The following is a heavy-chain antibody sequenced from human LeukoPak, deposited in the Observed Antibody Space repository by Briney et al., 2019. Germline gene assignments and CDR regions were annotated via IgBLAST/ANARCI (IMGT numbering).Heavy chain of an antibody. CDR2: ISAYNGNT. J-gene: IGHJ5*02. V-gene: IGHV1-18*01. D-gene: IGHD4-23*01. CDR1: GYTFSSYG. CDR3: ARTTVVTPGWFDP. Sequence: ASAKVSCKASGYTFSSYGLTWVRQAPGQGLEWMGWISAYNGNTNYAQNLQGRVTMTTDTSTSTAYMELRSLKSDDTAVYYCARTTVVTPGWFDPWGQGTLVTVSS.